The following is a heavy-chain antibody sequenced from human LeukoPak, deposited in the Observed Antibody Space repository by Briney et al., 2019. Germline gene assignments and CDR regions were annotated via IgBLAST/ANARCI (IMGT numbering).Heavy chain of an antibody. CDR2: IYYSGST. J-gene: IGHJ5*02. Sequence: PSETLSLTCTVSGGSISSYYWSWIRQPPGKGLEWIGYIYYSGSTNYNPSLKSRVTISVDTSKNQFSLKLSSVTAADTAVYYCARHGSGSYYNDKDWFDPWGQGTLVTVSS. D-gene: IGHD3-10*01. CDR1: GGSISSYY. CDR3: ARHGSGSYYNDKDWFDP. V-gene: IGHV4-59*08.